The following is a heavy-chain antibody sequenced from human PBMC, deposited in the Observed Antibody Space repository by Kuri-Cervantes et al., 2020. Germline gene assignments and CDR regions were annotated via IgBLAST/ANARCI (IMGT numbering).Heavy chain of an antibody. Sequence: SETLSLTCAVYGGSFSSSSYYWGWIRQPPGKGLEWIGSIYYSGSTYYNPSLKSRVTISVDTSKNQFSLKLSSVTAADTAVYYCARDPGGGSWFDPWGQGTLVTVSS. J-gene: IGHJ5*02. D-gene: IGHD1-26*01. CDR1: GGSFSSSSYY. V-gene: IGHV4-39*07. CDR3: ARDPGGGSWFDP. CDR2: IYYSGST.